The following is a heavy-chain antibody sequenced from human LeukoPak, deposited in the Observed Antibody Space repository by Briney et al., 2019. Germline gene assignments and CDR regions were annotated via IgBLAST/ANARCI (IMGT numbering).Heavy chain of an antibody. V-gene: IGHV4-30-4*08. CDR3: ARAHYGVSRYFDY. CDR1: GASIINGDYY. CDR2: IHYSGST. Sequence: PSETLSLTCTVSGASIINGDYYWNWIRQPPGKGLEWIGYIHYSGSTYYTPSLKSRLAITQDTSESQISLKLTSVTAADSAVYYCARAHYGVSRYFDYWGQGTLVTVSS. D-gene: IGHD4-17*01. J-gene: IGHJ4*02.